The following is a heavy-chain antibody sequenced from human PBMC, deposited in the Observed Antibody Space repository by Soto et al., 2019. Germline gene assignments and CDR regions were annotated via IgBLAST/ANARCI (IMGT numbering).Heavy chain of an antibody. Sequence: PGESLKIFCKGSAYTFTSYWIGGVRQMPGKGLEWMGIIYPGDSDTRYSPSFEGQVTISADKSISTAYLQWSSLKASDTAMYYCARMDVDTGMAPREWGQGTLVTVSS. V-gene: IGHV5-51*01. CDR3: ARMDVDTGMAPRE. D-gene: IGHD5-18*01. CDR1: AYTFTSYW. CDR2: IYPGDSDT. J-gene: IGHJ4*02.